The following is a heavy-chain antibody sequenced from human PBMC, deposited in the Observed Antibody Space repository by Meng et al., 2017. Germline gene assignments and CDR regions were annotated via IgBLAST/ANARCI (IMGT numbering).Heavy chain of an antibody. V-gene: IGHV1-2*06. CDR1: GYTFNGYY. J-gene: IGHJ5*02. CDR2: INPNSGGT. Sequence: QVQLVQLGAEVKKPGASVKGTCKASGYTFNGYYMHWVRQASGQGLEWMRRINPNSGGTDYAQKFQGRVTVTRDTSITTAYMELSRLRSDDTAVYYCARDRGSGWSKGAWGQGTLVTVSS. CDR3: ARDRGSGWSKGA. D-gene: IGHD6-19*01.